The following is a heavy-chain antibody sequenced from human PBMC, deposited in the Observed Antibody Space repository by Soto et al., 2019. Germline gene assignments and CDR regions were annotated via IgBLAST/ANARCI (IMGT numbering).Heavy chain of an antibody. CDR1: GFTFSSYA. D-gene: IGHD3-22*01. CDR2: ISYDGSNK. CDR3: ARALLDSSGYYGGDY. Sequence: PGGSLRLSCAASGFTFSSYAMHWVRQAPGKGLEWVAVISYDGSNKYYADSVKGRFTISRDNSKNTLYLQMNSLRAEDTAVYYCARALLDSSGYYGGDYWGQGTLVTVSS. V-gene: IGHV3-30-3*01. J-gene: IGHJ4*02.